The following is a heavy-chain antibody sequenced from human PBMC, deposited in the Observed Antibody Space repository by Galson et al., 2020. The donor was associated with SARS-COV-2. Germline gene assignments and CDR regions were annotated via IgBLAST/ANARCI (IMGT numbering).Heavy chain of an antibody. CDR2: ISYDGSNK. CDR1: GFTFSSYG. V-gene: IGHV3-30*18. Sequence: GGSLRLSCAASGFTFSSYGMHWVRQAPGKGLEWVAVISYDGSNKYYADSVKGRFTISRDNSKNTLYLQMNSLRAEDTAVYYCAKGVAAAGIIGGGYFDYWGQGTLVTVSS. D-gene: IGHD6-13*01. J-gene: IGHJ4*02. CDR3: AKGVAAAGIIGGGYFDY.